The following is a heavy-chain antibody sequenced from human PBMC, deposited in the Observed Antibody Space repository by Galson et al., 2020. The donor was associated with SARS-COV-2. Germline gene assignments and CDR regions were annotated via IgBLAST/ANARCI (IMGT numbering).Heavy chain of an antibody. V-gene: IGHV3-23*01. J-gene: IGHJ4*02. CDR2: INDRGTGT. Sequence: GGSLRLSCAASGFTFSNYAMSWVRQAPGKGLEWVSTINDRGTGTYYADSVKGRFTISRDNSKNTLYLQIISLRAEDTAVYYCAKRSPQKFFDYWGQGTLVTVSS. CDR1: GFTFSNYA. CDR3: AKRSPQKFFDY.